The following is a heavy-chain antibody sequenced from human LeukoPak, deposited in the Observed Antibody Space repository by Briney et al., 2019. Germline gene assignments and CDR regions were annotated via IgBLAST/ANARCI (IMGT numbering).Heavy chain of an antibody. D-gene: IGHD5-24*01. CDR1: GDSISSSSYS. CDR3: AESRRRIETFDY. J-gene: IGHJ4*02. CDR2: IYYSGST. V-gene: IGHV4-39*01. Sequence: SETLSLTCTVSGDSISSSSYSWGSIREPPGKGLEWIGIIYYSGSTYYNPSLKSRVTISVDTSKNQFSLRLSSVTAADTAVYYCAESRRRIETFDYWGQGTLVTVSS.